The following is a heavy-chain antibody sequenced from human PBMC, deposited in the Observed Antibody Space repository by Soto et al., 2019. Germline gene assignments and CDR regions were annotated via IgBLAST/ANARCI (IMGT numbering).Heavy chain of an antibody. Sequence: ASETLSLTCTVSGGSISSGGYYWSWIRQHPGKGLEWIGYIYYSGSTYYNPSLKSRVTISVDTSKNQFSLKLSSVTAADTAVYYCAREPTGSNDYWGQGTLVTVSS. CDR3: AREPTGSNDY. CDR1: GGSISSGGYY. V-gene: IGHV4-31*03. J-gene: IGHJ4*02. CDR2: IYYSGST. D-gene: IGHD6-6*01.